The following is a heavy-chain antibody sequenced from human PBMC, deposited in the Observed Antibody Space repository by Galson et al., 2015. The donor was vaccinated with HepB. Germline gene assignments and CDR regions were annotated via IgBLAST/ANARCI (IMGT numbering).Heavy chain of an antibody. CDR2: IWYDGSNK. CDR3: ARDPGDDRSSYFQYYYLDV. J-gene: IGHJ6*02. CDR1: GFSFSGYA. V-gene: IGHV3-33*01. Sequence: SLRLSCAVSGFSFSGYAMHWVRQVPGKGLDWVAVIWYDGSNKYHADSVKGRFTISRDNSKNTLYLQMNSLRAEDTAVYYCARDPGDDRSSYFQYYYLDVWGQGTTVTVSS. D-gene: IGHD3-22*01.